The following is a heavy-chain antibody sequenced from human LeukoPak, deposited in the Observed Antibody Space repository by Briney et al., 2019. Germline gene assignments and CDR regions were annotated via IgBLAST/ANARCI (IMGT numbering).Heavy chain of an antibody. Sequence: GGSLRLSCAASGFTVSSHAMTWVRQAPGKGLEWASTISGSGDNRYYADSVKGRFTISRDNSKNTLYLQMNSLRAEDTAVYYCAKGATIIGAVISQSNWFDPWGQGTLVTVSS. CDR1: GFTVSSHA. CDR2: ISGSGDNR. D-gene: IGHD3-3*01. CDR3: AKGATIIGAVISQSNWFDP. J-gene: IGHJ5*02. V-gene: IGHV3-23*01.